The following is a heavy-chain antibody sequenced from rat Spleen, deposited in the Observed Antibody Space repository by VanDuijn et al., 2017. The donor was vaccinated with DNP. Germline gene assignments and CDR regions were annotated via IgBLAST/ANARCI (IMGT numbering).Heavy chain of an antibody. J-gene: IGHJ4*01. CDR2: ISHDGGGT. CDR1: GFPFSDYF. V-gene: IGHV5-22*01. CDR3: ASFNWPAP. Sequence: EVRLVESGGGLVQPGRSLKLSCAASGFPFSDYFMAWVRQAPNKGLEWVASISHDGGGTFYGDSVKGRFTISRENAKTTLYLQTNSLRSEDTATYYCASFNWPAPWGQGTSVTVSS. D-gene: IGHD3-6*01.